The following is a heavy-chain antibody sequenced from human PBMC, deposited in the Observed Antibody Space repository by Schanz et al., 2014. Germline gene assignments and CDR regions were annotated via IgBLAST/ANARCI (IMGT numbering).Heavy chain of an antibody. V-gene: IGHV3-33*06. CDR1: GFTFSNHG. J-gene: IGHJ4*02. D-gene: IGHD3-9*01. CDR3: AKHVRSLTGNDY. Sequence: QVQLVESGGGVVQPGRSLRLSCAASGFTFSNHGMHWVRQSPGKGLEWVALIWYDGSNEYYADSVKGRFTISRDNSKNTLYLQVNSLRAEDTAVYYCAKHVRSLTGNDYWGQGTLVTVSS. CDR2: IWYDGSNE.